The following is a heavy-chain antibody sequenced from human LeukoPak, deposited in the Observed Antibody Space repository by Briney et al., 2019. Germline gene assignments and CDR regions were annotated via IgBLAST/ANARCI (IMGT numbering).Heavy chain of an antibody. CDR3: AVGATDY. V-gene: IGHV1-46*03. CDR1: GYTFTSYY. D-gene: IGHD1-26*01. Sequence: ASLKVSCKASGYTFTSYYMHWVRHAPRQGLEWMGIINPSGADTSHAPKFQGRVTMTWDTSTSTAYMELNSLRSEDTAVYYCAVGATDYWGQGTLVTVSS. J-gene: IGHJ4*02. CDR2: INPSGADT.